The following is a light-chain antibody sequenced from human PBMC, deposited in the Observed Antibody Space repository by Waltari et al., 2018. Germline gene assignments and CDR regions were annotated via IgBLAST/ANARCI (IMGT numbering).Light chain of an antibody. V-gene: IGKV1-12*01. CDR1: QGISSR. CDR2: DAS. J-gene: IGKJ1*01. CDR3: QQVNSFPRT. Sequence: DIQMTQSPSSVSASVGDRVTLTCRASQGISSRLAWYQQKPGKAPKLLIYDASSLHSGVPSRFSVSVSGTDFTLTIRSLQPEDFATYYCQQVNSFPRTFGQGTKVEVK.